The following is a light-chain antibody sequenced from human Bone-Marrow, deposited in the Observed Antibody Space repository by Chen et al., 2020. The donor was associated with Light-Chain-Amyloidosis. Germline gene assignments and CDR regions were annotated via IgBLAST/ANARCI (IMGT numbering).Light chain of an antibody. J-gene: IGKJ4*01. V-gene: IGKV3-20*01. CDR2: GSS. Sequence: EIVLTQSPVTLSLSPGEGANLSCRASQTISSNYLTWYQQKFGQAPRLLIYGSSSRATGIPDRFPGSGSRTEFTLTTNRLEPEDLAMHYCQQYGTSPLTFGGGTKVEIK. CDR3: QQYGTSPLT. CDR1: QTISSNY.